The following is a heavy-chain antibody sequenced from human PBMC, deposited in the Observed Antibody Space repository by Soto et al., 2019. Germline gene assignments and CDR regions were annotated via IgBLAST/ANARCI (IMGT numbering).Heavy chain of an antibody. D-gene: IGHD6-6*01. CDR3: ARRSSSSFFYY. J-gene: IGHJ4*02. V-gene: IGHV3-53*01. CDR1: GFTVSSNY. CDR2: IYSGGST. Sequence: EVQLVESGGGLIQPGGSLRLSCAASGFTVSSNYMSWVRQAPGKGLEWVSVIYSGGSTYYADSVKGRFTISRDNSKNTRYLQVNSLRAEGTGVYYCARRSSSSFFYYWGQGTLVTVSS.